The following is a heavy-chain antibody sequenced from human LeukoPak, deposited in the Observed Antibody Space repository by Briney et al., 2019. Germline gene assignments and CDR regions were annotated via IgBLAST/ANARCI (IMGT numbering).Heavy chain of an antibody. CDR3: VRQAGVH. CDR1: GFTFSSYL. J-gene: IGHJ4*02. V-gene: IGHV3-7*01. Sequence: GGSLRLSCAASGFTFSSYLMSWVRQAPEKGLEWVAKIKEDGSEKDYVDSVKGRFTISRDNAKNSLSLEMNRLRVEDTAVYYCVRQAGVHWGQGTLVTVSS. CDR2: IKEDGSEK.